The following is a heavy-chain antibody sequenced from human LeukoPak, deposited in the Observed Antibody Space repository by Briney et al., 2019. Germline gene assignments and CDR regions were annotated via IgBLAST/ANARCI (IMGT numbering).Heavy chain of an antibody. V-gene: IGHV1-8*01. CDR3: ASGMVGATTREDAFDI. CDR1: GYTFTSYD. J-gene: IGHJ3*02. Sequence: ASVKVSCKASGYTFTSYDINWVRQATGQGLEWMGWMNPNGGNTGYAQKFQGRVTMTRNTSISTAYMELSSLRSEDTAVYYCASGMVGATTREDAFDIWGQGTMVTVSS. CDR2: MNPNGGNT. D-gene: IGHD1-26*01.